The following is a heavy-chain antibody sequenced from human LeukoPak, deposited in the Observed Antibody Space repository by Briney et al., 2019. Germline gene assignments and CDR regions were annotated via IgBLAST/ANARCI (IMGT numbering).Heavy chain of an antibody. D-gene: IGHD3-3*01. V-gene: IGHV3-20*04. Sequence: GGSLRLSCAASGFTFDDYGMSWVRQAPGKGLEWVSGINWNGGSTGYADSVKGRFTISRDNAKNSLYLQMNSLRAEDTVLYYCARVGFWSGYYYFDYWGQGTLVTVSS. CDR3: ARVGFWSGYYYFDY. J-gene: IGHJ4*02. CDR1: GFTFDDYG. CDR2: INWNGGST.